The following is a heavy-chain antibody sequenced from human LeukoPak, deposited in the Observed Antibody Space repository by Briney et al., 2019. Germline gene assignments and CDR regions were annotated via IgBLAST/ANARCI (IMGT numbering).Heavy chain of an antibody. J-gene: IGHJ4*02. CDR1: GFTFSSYG. CDR3: AKDRGGAPSLYAQDFDY. V-gene: IGHV3-30*18. CDR2: ISYDGSNK. D-gene: IGHD1-26*01. Sequence: GRSLRLSCAASGFTFSSYGMHWVRQAPGKGLERVAVISYDGSNKYYADSVKGRFTISRDNSKNTLYLQMNSLRAEDTAVYYCAKDRGGAPSLYAQDFDYWGQGTLVTVSS.